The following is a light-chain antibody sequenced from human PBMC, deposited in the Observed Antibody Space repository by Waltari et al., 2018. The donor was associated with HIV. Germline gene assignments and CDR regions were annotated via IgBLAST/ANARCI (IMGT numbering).Light chain of an antibody. V-gene: IGLV7-46*01. J-gene: IGLJ3*02. CDR1: TEAVTSGHY. CDR2: DTS. CDR3: LLSYSGASWV. Sequence: QAVVTQEPSLPVSPGGTVTLTCGPSTEAVTSGHYPYWSQQKPGQAPTALIFDTSNKHSWTPAPFSGSLLAGKAALTLSGAQAEDEAEYYCLLSYSGASWVFGGGTKVTVL.